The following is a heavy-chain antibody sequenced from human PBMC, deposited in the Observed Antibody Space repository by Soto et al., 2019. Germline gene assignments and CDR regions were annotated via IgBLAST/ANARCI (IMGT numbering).Heavy chain of an antibody. Sequence: LSLPCAVYGGSFSGYYWSWIRQPPGKGLEWIGEINHSGSTNYNPSLKSRVTISVDTSKNQFSLKLSSVTAADTAVYYCARRDFTIFGVVIKDYWGQGTLVTVSS. J-gene: IGHJ4*02. CDR3: ARRDFTIFGVVIKDY. D-gene: IGHD3-3*01. CDR2: INHSGST. V-gene: IGHV4-34*01. CDR1: GGSFSGYY.